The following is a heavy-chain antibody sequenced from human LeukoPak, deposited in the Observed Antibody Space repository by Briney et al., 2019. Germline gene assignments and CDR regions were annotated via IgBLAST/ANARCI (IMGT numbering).Heavy chain of an antibody. V-gene: IGHV1-2*02. CDR3: ASFGGSGWYYFDY. CDR2: INPNSGGT. D-gene: IGHD6-19*01. CDR1: GYTFTSYD. Sequence: ASVKVSCKASGYTFTSYDINWVRQAPGQGLEWMGWINPNSGGTNYAQKFQGRVTMTRDTSISTAYMELSRLRSDDTAVYYCASFGGSGWYYFDYWGQGTLVTVSS. J-gene: IGHJ4*02.